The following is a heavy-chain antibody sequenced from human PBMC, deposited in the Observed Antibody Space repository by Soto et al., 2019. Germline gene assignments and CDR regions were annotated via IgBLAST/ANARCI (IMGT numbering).Heavy chain of an antibody. Sequence: PXETLSLTCSVSGRSISSNYWSWIRQSPDKGLEWLGYVFYGGTDYNPSLGGRVSMSVETSKSQFSLKLTSVTVADTAVYYCASYRGALYFEYWGPGILVTVSS. CDR3: ASYRGALYFEY. V-gene: IGHV4-59*01. J-gene: IGHJ4*02. D-gene: IGHD3-16*01. CDR2: VFYGGT. CDR1: GRSISSNY.